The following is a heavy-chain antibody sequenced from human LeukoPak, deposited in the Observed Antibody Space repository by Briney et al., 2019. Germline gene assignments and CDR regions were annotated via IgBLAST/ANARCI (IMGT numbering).Heavy chain of an antibody. CDR1: GGSISSGSYY. J-gene: IGHJ4*02. CDR2: IYTSGST. V-gene: IGHV4-61*02. CDR3: ARAPFELGAYFDY. Sequence: SETLSLTCTVSGGSISSGSYYWSWIRQPAGKGLEWIGRIYTSGSTNYNPSLKSRVTISVDTSKNQFSLKLSSVTAADTAVYYCARAPFELGAYFDYWGQGTLVTVSS. D-gene: IGHD1-26*01.